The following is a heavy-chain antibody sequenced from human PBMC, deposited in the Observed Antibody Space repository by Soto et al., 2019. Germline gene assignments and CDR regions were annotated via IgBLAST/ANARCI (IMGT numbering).Heavy chain of an antibody. CDR1: GFSFSDHY. CDR2: IRNKANSYTT. CDR3: ARTIMYSAPHYFDY. D-gene: IGHD1-26*01. J-gene: IGHJ4*02. Sequence: EVQLVESGGGLVQPGGSLRLSCAASGFSFSDHYMEWVRQAPGKGPEWVGRIRNKANSYTTQYAAAVRGRFTLSRDDSKNSLFLQMNSLKTEDTAIYYCARTIMYSAPHYFDYSGQGTLVTVSS. V-gene: IGHV3-72*01.